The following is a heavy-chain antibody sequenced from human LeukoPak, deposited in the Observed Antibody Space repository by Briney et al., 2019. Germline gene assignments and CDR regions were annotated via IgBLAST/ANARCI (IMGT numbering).Heavy chain of an antibody. CDR1: GFTFSSYA. D-gene: IGHD5-18*01. CDR2: FSGSGGST. Sequence: GGSLRLSCAASGFTFSSYAMSWVRQAPGKGLECISGFSGSGGSTYYADSVKGRFTISRDNSKNTLYLQMNSLRAEDTAVYYCANGYSYGPDYWGQGTLVTVSS. J-gene: IGHJ4*02. V-gene: IGHV3-23*01. CDR3: ANGYSYGPDY.